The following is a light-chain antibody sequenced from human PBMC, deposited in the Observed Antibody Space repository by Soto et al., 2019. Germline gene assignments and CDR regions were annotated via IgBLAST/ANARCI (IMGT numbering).Light chain of an antibody. CDR1: SSDVGGYNY. J-gene: IGLJ2*01. V-gene: IGLV2-14*01. CDR3: ASYTNSGTLVV. Sequence: QSALTQPASVSGSPGQTITISCTGTSSDVGGYNYVSWYQQHPGKAPNLRIYDVSNPPSGVSNRFSGSKSGNTASLTISGLQAEDEADYYCASYTNSGTLVVFGGGTKVTVL. CDR2: DVS.